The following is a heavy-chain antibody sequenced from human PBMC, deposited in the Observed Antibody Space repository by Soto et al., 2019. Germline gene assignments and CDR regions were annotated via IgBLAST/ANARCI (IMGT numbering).Heavy chain of an antibody. V-gene: IGHV3-30*18. J-gene: IGHJ6*02. CDR3: EKDRERFLEWLSQGYYYYGMDV. D-gene: IGHD3-3*01. CDR1: GFTFSSYG. Sequence: QVQLVESGGGVVQPGRSLRLSCAASGFTFSSYGMHWVRQAPGKGLEWVAVISYDGSNKYYADSVKGRFTISRDNSKNTLYLKRNSRRAGDTAVYYCEKDRERFLEWLSQGYYYYGMDVWGQGTTVTVSS. CDR2: ISYDGSNK.